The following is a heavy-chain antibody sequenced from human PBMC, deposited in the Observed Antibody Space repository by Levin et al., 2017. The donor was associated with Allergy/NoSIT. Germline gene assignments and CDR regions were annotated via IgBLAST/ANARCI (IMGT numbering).Heavy chain of an antibody. D-gene: IGHD3-16*01. CDR1: GFTFSSNA. CDR2: ISSDDTNK. V-gene: IGHV3-30*04. CDR3: ARDWGRASGTFFDN. J-gene: IGHJ4*02. Sequence: GGSLRLSCAASGFTFSSNAMHWVRQAPGKGLEWVAVISSDDTNKYYADSVKGRFTISRDNSQNTLFLQMNSLRLEDTAVYYCARDWGRASGTFFDNWGRGTLVTVSS.